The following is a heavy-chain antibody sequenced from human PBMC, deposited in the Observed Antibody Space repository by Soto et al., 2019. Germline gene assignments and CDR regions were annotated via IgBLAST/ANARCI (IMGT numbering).Heavy chain of an antibody. CDR3: ARSSGGNFGIIIEGSNGFAH. Sequence: ASVKVSCKAPRDTFTSYYINWVRQAPGQGLEWMGVINPHGGSTAYAQKFKGRVTLTRGTSASTVYMEVSSLTSEDTAMYYCARSSGGNFGIIIEGSNGFAHWGLGTRVTV. CDR2: INPHGGST. J-gene: IGHJ5*02. V-gene: IGHV1-46*01. D-gene: IGHD1-26*01. CDR1: RDTFTSYY.